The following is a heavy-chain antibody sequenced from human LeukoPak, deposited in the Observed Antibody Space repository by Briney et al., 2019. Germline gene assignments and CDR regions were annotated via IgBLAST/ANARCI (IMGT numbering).Heavy chain of an antibody. CDR2: INAGNGNT. CDR3: ARGLSSGLRYFDWLPEGNAFDI. D-gene: IGHD3-9*01. Sequence: GASVKVSCKASGYTFTSYAMHWVRQAPGQRLEWMGWINAGNGNTKYSQKFQGRVTMTRNTSISTAYMELSSLRSEDTAVYYCARGLSSGLRYFDWLPEGNAFDIWGQGTMVTVSS. V-gene: IGHV1-3*01. J-gene: IGHJ3*02. CDR1: GYTFTSYA.